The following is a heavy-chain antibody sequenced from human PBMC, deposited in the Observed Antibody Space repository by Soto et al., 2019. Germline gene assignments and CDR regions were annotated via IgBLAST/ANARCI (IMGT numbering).Heavy chain of an antibody. CDR2: ISDDGSNK. CDR3: AKEWVYDTSGWSFDY. J-gene: IGHJ4*02. D-gene: IGHD3-22*01. Sequence: QVQLVESGGGVVQPGRSLRLSCAASGFTFSSYGMHWVRQAPGKGLEWVAVISDDGSNKYYADSLKGRFTISRDNSKNPLDLQMNSLRAEDTAVYYCAKEWVYDTSGWSFDYWGQGTLVTVSS. CDR1: GFTFSSYG. V-gene: IGHV3-30*18.